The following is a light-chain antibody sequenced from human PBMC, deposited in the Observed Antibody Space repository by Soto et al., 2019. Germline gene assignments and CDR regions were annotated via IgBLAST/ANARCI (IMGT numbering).Light chain of an antibody. CDR1: SSNFAVNT. CDR2: SNN. CDR3: STWDDSLNGPV. J-gene: IGLJ3*02. V-gene: IGLV1-44*01. Sequence: QAVVTQPPSASGTPGVRVTISCSGSSSNFAVNTVNWYQQVPGTAPKLLIYSNNQRPSGVPDRFSASKSVTSASLAISGLQSEDEAEYFCSTWDDSLNGPVFGGGTKQTVL.